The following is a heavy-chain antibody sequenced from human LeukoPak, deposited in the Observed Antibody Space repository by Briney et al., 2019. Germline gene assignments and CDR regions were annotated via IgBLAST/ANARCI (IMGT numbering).Heavy chain of an antibody. CDR1: GGSISSGSYY. D-gene: IGHD3-10*01. CDR2: IYTSGST. CDR3: ARDRGPLWFGELYDAFDI. Sequence: PSQTLSLTCTVSGGSISSGSYYCSWIRQPAGKGLEWIGRIYTSGSTNYNPSLKSRVTISVDTSKNQFSLKLSSVTAADTAVYYCARDRGPLWFGELYDAFDIWGQGTMVTVSS. V-gene: IGHV4-61*02. J-gene: IGHJ3*02.